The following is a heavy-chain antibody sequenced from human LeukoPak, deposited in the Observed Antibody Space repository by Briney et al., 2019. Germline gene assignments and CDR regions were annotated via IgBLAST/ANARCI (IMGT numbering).Heavy chain of an antibody. Sequence: GESLRLSCAASGFTFSSYGMSWVRQAPGKGLEWVPSISGSGGTTYYADSVKGRFTISRDNSKNTLYLQMNSLRADDTAVYSCAKDPPTVMANAFHIWGQGTMVTVS. D-gene: IGHD5-18*01. CDR2: ISGSGGTT. CDR3: AKDPPTVMANAFHI. CDR1: GFTFSSYG. J-gene: IGHJ3*02. V-gene: IGHV3-23*01.